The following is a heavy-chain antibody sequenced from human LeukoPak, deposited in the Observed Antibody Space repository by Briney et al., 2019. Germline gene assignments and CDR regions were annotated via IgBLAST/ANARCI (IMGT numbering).Heavy chain of an antibody. CDR2: ISAYNGNT. V-gene: IGHV1-18*01. J-gene: IGHJ6*03. CDR1: GYTFTSYG. Sequence: ASVKVSCKASGYTFTSYGISWVRQAPGQGLEWMGWISAYNGNTNYAQKLQGRVTMTTDTSTSTAYMELRSLRSDDTAVYYCASRVNEGVHYYYYMDVWGKGTTVTVSS. D-gene: IGHD2-8*01. CDR3: ASRVNEGVHYYYYMDV.